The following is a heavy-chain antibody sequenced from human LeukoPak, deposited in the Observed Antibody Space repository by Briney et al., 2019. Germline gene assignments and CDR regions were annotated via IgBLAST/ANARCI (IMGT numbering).Heavy chain of an antibody. J-gene: IGHJ4*02. D-gene: IGHD5-18*01. CDR3: ASLDTAHPSGVH. Sequence: GSLRLSCEASTFTFTPGWMSWVRQAPGKGLEWVAMMKRDGGEKHYVDSVRGRFTISRDNAKNSLYLQMDSLRDEDTAVYYCASLDTAHPSGVHWGQGTLVTVSS. CDR1: TFTFTPGW. V-gene: IGHV3-7*01. CDR2: MKRDGGEK.